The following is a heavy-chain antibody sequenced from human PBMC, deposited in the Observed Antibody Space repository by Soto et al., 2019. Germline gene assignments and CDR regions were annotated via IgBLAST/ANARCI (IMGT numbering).Heavy chain of an antibody. Sequence: QVQLVQSGGEVKKPGASVTVSCKASGYTFINYHITWVRQAPGQGLEWMAWINTYNGMTDYAQRFQGRVTMTRDTSTSTASTELRNLGSDDTAVYFCAKSPRGEMATDWGQGTLVTVSS. CDR1: GYTFINYH. J-gene: IGHJ4*02. CDR3: AKSPRGEMATD. CDR2: INTYNGMT. V-gene: IGHV1-18*01. D-gene: IGHD5-12*01.